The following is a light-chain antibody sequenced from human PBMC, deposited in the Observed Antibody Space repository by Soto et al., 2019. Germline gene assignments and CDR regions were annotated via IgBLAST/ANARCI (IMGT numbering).Light chain of an antibody. CDR3: SSYTSSSTYV. CDR2: DVT. V-gene: IGLV2-14*01. CDR1: SSDVGGYNY. J-gene: IGLJ1*01. Sequence: QSALTQPASVSGSPGQSIAISCTGTSSDVGGYNYVSWYQQHPGKAPKLIIYDVTNRPSGVSNRFSGSKSGNTASLTISRLQAEDEADYYCSSYTSSSTYVFGTGTKLTVL.